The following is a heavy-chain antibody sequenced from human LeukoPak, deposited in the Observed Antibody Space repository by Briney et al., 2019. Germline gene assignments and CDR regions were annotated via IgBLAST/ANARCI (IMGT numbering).Heavy chain of an antibody. V-gene: IGHV4-34*01. D-gene: IGHD3-10*01. CDR3: ARHFGSGSHYFDY. Sequence: SETLSLTCAVYGGSFSGYYWSWIRQPPGKGLEWIGEINHSGSTNYNPSLKSRVTISVDTSKNQFSLKLSSVTAADTAVYYCARHFGSGSHYFDYWGQGTLVAVSS. CDR2: INHSGST. CDR1: GGSFSGYY. J-gene: IGHJ4*02.